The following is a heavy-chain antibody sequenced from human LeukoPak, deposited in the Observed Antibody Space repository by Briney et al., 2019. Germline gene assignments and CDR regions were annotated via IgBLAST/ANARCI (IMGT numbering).Heavy chain of an antibody. J-gene: IGHJ4*02. Sequence: SETLSLTCAVYGGSFSGYYWSWVRQPPGKGLEWIGEIYHSGSTNYNPSLKSRVTISVDKSKNQFSLKLSSVTAADTAVYYCAKNYYDSSGYLNDYWGQGTLVTVSS. V-gene: IGHV4-34*01. CDR3: AKNYYDSSGYLNDY. CDR1: GGSFSGYY. D-gene: IGHD3-22*01. CDR2: IYHSGST.